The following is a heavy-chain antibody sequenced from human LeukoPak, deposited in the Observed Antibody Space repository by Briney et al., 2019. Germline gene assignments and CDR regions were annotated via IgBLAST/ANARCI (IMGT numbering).Heavy chain of an antibody. CDR1: GYTFTRYG. D-gene: IGHD3-16*01. CDR3: ATKPLRLRWGDTSTDY. CDR2: ISAYNGNT. V-gene: IGHV1-18*04. Sequence: ASVKVSCKASGYTFTRYGISWVRQAPGQALEWVGWISAYNGNTNYAQKFQGRVTMTTDTSTSTAYMELRSLRSDDTAVYYCATKPLRLRWGDTSTDYWGQRTPVTVSS. J-gene: IGHJ4*02.